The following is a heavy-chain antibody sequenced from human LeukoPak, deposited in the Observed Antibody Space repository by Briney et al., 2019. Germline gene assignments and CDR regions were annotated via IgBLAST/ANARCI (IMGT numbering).Heavy chain of an antibody. CDR2: IYTSGTT. CDR1: GGSISNYY. D-gene: IGHD6-19*01. V-gene: IGHV4-4*07. CDR3: ARGKVVAGTPGQNSWDY. J-gene: IGHJ4*02. Sequence: SETLSLTCTVSGGSISNYYWNWIRQLAGKGLEWIGRIYTSGTTNYNPSLKSRVSMSVDTSKNQFSLKLSSVTAADTAVYYCARGKVVAGTPGQNSWDYWGQGTLVTVSS.